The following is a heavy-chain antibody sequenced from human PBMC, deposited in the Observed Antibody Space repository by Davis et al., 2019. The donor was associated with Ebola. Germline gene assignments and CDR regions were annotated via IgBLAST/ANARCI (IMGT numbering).Heavy chain of an antibody. CDR2: IWYDGSNK. CDR3: ARVIYDSSGLHWFDP. Sequence: GESLKISCAASGFTFSSYGMHWVRQAPGKGLEWVAVIWYDGSNKYYADSVKGRFTISRHNSKNTLYLQMNSLRAEDTAVYYCARVIYDSSGLHWFDPWGQGTLVTVSS. J-gene: IGHJ5*02. D-gene: IGHD3-22*01. CDR1: GFTFSSYG. V-gene: IGHV3-30*19.